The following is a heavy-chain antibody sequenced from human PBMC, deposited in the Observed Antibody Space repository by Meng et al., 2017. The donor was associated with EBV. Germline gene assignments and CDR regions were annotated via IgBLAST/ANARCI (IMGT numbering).Heavy chain of an antibody. CDR2: INPNSGGT. CDR1: GYTFTGYY. CDR3: AKGADLAAAGTFWFDP. D-gene: IGHD6-13*01. J-gene: IGHJ5*02. V-gene: IGHV1-2*06. Sequence: QGRLVKAGEEVKKPGASVKVSCKASGYTFTGYYMHWVRQAPGQGLEWMGRINPNSGGTNYAQKFQGRVAMTRDTSISTAYMELSRLRSDDTAVYYCAKGADLAAAGTFWFDPWGQGTLVTVSS.